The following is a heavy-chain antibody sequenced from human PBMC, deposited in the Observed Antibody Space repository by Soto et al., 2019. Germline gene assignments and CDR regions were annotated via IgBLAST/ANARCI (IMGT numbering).Heavy chain of an antibody. CDR2: IYYSGST. D-gene: IGHD6-13*01. Sequence: QLQLQESGPGLVKPSETLSLTCTVSGGSISSSSYYWGWIRQPPGKGLEWIGSIYYSGSTYYNPSLKSRVTISVDTSKNQFSLKLSSVTAADTAVYYCASPPPRVSSAPFDYWGQGTLVTVSS. CDR1: GGSISSSSYY. CDR3: ASPPPRVSSAPFDY. J-gene: IGHJ4*02. V-gene: IGHV4-39*01.